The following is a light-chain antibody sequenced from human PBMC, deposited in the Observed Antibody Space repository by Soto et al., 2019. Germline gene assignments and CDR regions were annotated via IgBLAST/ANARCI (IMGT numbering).Light chain of an antibody. CDR1: GSNIGKND. J-gene: IGLJ2*01. V-gene: IGLV1-51*01. CDR2: DTN. Sequence: QAVVTQPPSVSAAPGQKVTISCSGSGSNIGKNDVSWYLQLPGAAPKLLIYDTNKRPSGIPDRFSGSKSGTSATLGITGLQTGDEDDYFCGTWDTRLGVVVFGGGTKLTVL. CDR3: GTWDTRLGVVV.